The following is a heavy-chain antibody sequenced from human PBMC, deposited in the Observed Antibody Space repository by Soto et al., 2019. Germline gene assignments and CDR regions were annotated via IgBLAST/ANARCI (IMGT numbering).Heavy chain of an antibody. D-gene: IGHD6-19*01. CDR1: GFTFSSYA. Sequence: GGSLRLSCAASGFTFSSYAMSWVRQAPGKGMEWVSAISGSGGSTYYADSVKGRFTISRDNSKNTLYLQMNSLRAEDKAVYYYAIDLAVAAIESDAFDIWGQGTMVTVSS. CDR2: ISGSGGST. V-gene: IGHV3-23*01. CDR3: AIDLAVAAIESDAFDI. J-gene: IGHJ3*02.